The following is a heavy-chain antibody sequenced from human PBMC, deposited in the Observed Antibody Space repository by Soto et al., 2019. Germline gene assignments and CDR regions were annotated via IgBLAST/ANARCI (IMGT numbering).Heavy chain of an antibody. D-gene: IGHD3-22*01. V-gene: IGHV3-30*18. CDR2: ISYDGSNK. J-gene: IGHJ4*02. CDR3: AKDETYYYDSSGYFGPTTFDY. CDR1: GFTFSGYV. Sequence: GGSLRLSCAASGFTFSGYVMHWVRQAPGKGLEWVAVISYDGSNKYYADSVKGRFTISRDNSKNTLYLQMNSLRAEDTAVYYCAKDETYYYDSSGYFGPTTFDYWGQGTLVTVSS.